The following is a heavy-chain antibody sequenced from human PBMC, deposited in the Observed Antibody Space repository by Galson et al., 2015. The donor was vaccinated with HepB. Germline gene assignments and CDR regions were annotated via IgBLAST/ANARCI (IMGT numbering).Heavy chain of an antibody. V-gene: IGHV4-34*01. Sequence: ETLSLTCAVYGGSFSGYYWSWIRQPPGKGLEWIGEINHSGSTNYNPSLKSRVTISVDTSKNQFSLKLSSVTAADTAVYYCARGFKWLARGGDYWGQGTLVTVSS. D-gene: IGHD5-12*01. CDR3: ARGFKWLARGGDY. CDR1: GGSFSGYY. CDR2: INHSGST. J-gene: IGHJ4*02.